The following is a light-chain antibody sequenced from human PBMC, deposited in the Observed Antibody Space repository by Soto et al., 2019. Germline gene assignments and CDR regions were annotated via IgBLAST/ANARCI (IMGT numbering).Light chain of an antibody. J-gene: IGKJ1*01. Sequence: RVTQSPSSVSASVSDRVTITCQTSKDISSSVAWYQQKPGKAPNLLIFSASTLKSGVPSRFSGSGSGTEFTLTISSLQPDDFATYYCQHYNSYSEAFGQGTKVDIK. CDR2: SAS. CDR3: QHYNSYSEA. CDR1: KDISSS. V-gene: IGKV1-5*01.